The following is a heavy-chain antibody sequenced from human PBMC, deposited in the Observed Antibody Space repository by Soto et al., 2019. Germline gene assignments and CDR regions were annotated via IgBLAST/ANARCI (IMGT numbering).Heavy chain of an antibody. Sequence: SETLSLTCTVSGGSISSYYWSWIRQPPGKGLEWIGYIYYSGSTNYNPSLKSRVTISVDTSKNQFSLKLSSVTAADTAVYYCARGGYDFWSGYSRYYYYYMDVWGKGTTVTVSS. V-gene: IGHV4-59*01. CDR1: GGSISSYY. CDR2: IYYSGST. CDR3: ARGGYDFWSGYSRYYYYYMDV. D-gene: IGHD3-3*01. J-gene: IGHJ6*03.